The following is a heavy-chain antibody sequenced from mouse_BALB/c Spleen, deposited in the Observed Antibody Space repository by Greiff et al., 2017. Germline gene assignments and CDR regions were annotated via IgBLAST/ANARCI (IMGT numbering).Heavy chain of an antibody. J-gene: IGHJ2*01. CDR1: GDSITSGY. CDR3: ARRTTATWNFDY. V-gene: IGHV3-8*02. D-gene: IGHD1-2*01. CDR2: ISYSGST. Sequence: EVKLVESGPSLVKPSQTLSLTCSVTGDSITSGYWNWIRKFPGNKLEYMGYISYSGSTYYNPSLKSRISITRDTSKNQYYLQLNSVTTEDTATYYCARRTTATWNFDYWGQGTTLTLSS.